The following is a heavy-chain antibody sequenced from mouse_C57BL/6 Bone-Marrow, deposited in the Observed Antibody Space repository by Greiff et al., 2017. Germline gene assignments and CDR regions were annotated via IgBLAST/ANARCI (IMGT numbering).Heavy chain of an antibody. D-gene: IGHD2-4*01. V-gene: IGHV5-4*01. J-gene: IGHJ4*01. Sequence: DVHLVESGGGLVKPGGSLKLSCAASGFTFSSYAMSWVRQTPEKRLEWVATISDGGSYTYYPDNVKGRFTISRDNAKNNLYLQMSHLKSEDTAMYYCAREGYDYDVDYYAMDYWGQGTSVTVSS. CDR3: AREGYDYDVDYYAMDY. CDR2: ISDGGSYT. CDR1: GFTFSSYA.